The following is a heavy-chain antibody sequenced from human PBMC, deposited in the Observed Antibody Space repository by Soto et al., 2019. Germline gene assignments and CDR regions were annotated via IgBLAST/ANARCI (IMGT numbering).Heavy chain of an antibody. V-gene: IGHV3-23*01. J-gene: IGHJ4*02. CDR1: GFTFSSYS. Sequence: GGSLRLSCAASGFTFSSYSMSWVRQAPGKRLEWVSAISGSGDSTYYADTVKGRFTISRDNSKNTLYLQMNSLRADDTAVYYCAKARGSSTPAPGSYWGQGTLVTVSS. D-gene: IGHD2-2*01. CDR2: ISGSGDST. CDR3: AKARGSSTPAPGSY.